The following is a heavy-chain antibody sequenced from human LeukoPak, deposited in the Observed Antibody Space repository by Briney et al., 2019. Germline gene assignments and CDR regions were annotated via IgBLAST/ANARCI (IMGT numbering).Heavy chain of an antibody. Sequence: PGGSLRLSCAASGFTFSNYAMHWVRQSPGKGLEWVAAISYDGNIEYYADSAKGRFTISRDNSKNTVFLQMNSLRVEDKAVYYCAKAVQTWSYYYGMDVWGQGTTVTVSS. CDR1: GFTFSNYA. CDR2: ISYDGNIE. D-gene: IGHD2-8*02. CDR3: AKAVQTWSYYYGMDV. V-gene: IGHV3-30*18. J-gene: IGHJ6*02.